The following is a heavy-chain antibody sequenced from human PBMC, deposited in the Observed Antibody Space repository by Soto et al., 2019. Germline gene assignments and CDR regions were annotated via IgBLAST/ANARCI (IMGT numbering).Heavy chain of an antibody. CDR2: ISGSGGST. D-gene: IGHD1-26*01. Sequence: EVQLLESGGGLVQPGGSLRLSCAASGFTFSSYAMRWVRQAPVKGLEWVSAISGSGGSTYYADSVKGRFTISRDNSKNTLYLQMNRLRAEDTAVYYCASRGSGSYDDYWGQGTVVTVSS. V-gene: IGHV3-23*01. J-gene: IGHJ4*02. CDR3: ASRGSGSYDDY. CDR1: GFTFSSYA.